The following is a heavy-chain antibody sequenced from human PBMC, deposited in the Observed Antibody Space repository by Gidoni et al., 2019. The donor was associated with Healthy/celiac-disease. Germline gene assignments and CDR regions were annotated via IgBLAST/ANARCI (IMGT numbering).Heavy chain of an antibody. CDR1: GCSISSGSYY. Sequence: QVQLQESGPGLVKPSPTLSLTCPVSGCSISSGSYYWSWIRQPAGKGLEWIGRIYTRGSTNYNPSLKSRVTISVDTSKNQFSLKLSSVTAADTAVYYCAGRGEQWLGESGDYWGQGTLVTVSS. V-gene: IGHV4-61*02. CDR2: IYTRGST. D-gene: IGHD6-19*01. CDR3: AGRGEQWLGESGDY. J-gene: IGHJ4*02.